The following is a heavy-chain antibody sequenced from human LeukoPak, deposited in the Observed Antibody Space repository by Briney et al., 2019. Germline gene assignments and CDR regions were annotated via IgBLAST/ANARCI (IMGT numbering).Heavy chain of an antibody. Sequence: ASVKVSCKVSGYTITELSMHWVRQAPGKGLEWMGGFDPEDGETIYAQKFQGRVTMTEDTSTDTAYMELSSLRSEDTAVYYCATPMSGVVVITFDYWGQGTLVTVSS. D-gene: IGHD3-22*01. CDR2: FDPEDGET. CDR1: GYTITELS. V-gene: IGHV1-24*01. J-gene: IGHJ4*02. CDR3: ATPMSGVVVITFDY.